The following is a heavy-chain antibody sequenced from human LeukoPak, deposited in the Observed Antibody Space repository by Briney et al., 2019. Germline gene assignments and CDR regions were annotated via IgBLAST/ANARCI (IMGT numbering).Heavy chain of an antibody. CDR2: IIPILRST. CDR1: GGTFSRYA. J-gene: IGHJ4*02. D-gene: IGHD5-24*01. V-gene: IGHV1-69*13. CDR3: ARIQMATLDY. Sequence: SVKVSCKASGGTFSRYAITWLRQAPGQGLEWMGGIIPILRSTKYAQKFQGRVTITADESTTTAYMELSSLRSEDTAVCYCARIQMATLDYWGQGTLVTVSS.